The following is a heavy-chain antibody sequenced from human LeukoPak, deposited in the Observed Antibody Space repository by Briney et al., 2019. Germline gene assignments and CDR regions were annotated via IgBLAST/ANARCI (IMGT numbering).Heavy chain of an antibody. V-gene: IGHV4-34*01. CDR1: GGSSSGYY. CDR3: ARGIAVAGTDGDWFDP. J-gene: IGHJ5*02. D-gene: IGHD6-19*01. Sequence: SETLSLTCAVYGGSSSGYYWSWIRQPPGKGLEWIGEINHSGSTNYNPSLKSRVTISVDTSKNQFSLKLSSVTAADTAVYYCARGIAVAGTDGDWFDPWGQGTLVTVSS. CDR2: INHSGST.